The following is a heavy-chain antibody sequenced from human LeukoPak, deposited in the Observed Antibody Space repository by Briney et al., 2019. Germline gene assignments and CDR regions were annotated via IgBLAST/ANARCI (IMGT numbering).Heavy chain of an antibody. CDR1: GYTLTSYY. CDR2: INPSGGST. D-gene: IGHD2-2*01. Sequence: ASVKVSCKASGYTLTSYYMHWVRQAPGQGLEWMGIINPSGGSTSYAQKFQGRVTMTRDTSTSTVYMELSSLRSEDTAVYYCARDFRDGIVVVPAAIRYYYYYMDVWGKGTTVTVSS. J-gene: IGHJ6*03. CDR3: ARDFRDGIVVVPAAIRYYYYYMDV. V-gene: IGHV1-46*01.